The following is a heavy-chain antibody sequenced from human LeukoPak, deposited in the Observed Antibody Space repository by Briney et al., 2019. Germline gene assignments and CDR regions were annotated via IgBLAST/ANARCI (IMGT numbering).Heavy chain of an antibody. V-gene: IGHV4-31*03. Sequence: SETLSLTCTVSGGSISRGDYYWRWIRQQGGEGGEGIGYIYFSGSTYYTPSLKSRVTISVDTSKHQFSLKLSSVTAADTAVYYCARVCSGGSCYSSFDYWGQGTLVTVSS. CDR1: GGSISRGDYY. CDR2: IYFSGST. D-gene: IGHD2-15*01. J-gene: IGHJ4*02. CDR3: ARVCSGGSCYSSFDY.